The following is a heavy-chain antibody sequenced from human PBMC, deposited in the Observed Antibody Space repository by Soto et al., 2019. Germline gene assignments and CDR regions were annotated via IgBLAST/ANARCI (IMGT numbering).Heavy chain of an antibody. D-gene: IGHD6-13*01. CDR1: GGSFSGYY. V-gene: IGHV4-34*01. Sequence: ASETLSLTCAVYGGSFSGYYWSWIRQPPGKGLEWIGEINHSGSTNYNPSLKSRVTISVDTSKNQFSLKLSSVTAADTAVYYCARVGIAAASNWFDPWGQGTLVTVSS. CDR2: INHSGST. CDR3: ARVGIAAASNWFDP. J-gene: IGHJ5*02.